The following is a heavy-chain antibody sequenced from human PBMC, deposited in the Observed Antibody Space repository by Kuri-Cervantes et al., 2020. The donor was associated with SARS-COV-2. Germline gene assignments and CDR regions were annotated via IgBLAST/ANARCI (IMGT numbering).Heavy chain of an antibody. CDR2: ISAYNGNT. D-gene: IGHD4-17*01. V-gene: IGHV1-18*04. CDR3: ARDTGGDYGYWYFDL. CDR1: GYTFTSYG. Sequence: ASVKVSCKASGYTFTSYGISWVRQAPGQGLEWMGWISAYNGNTNYAQKLQGRVTMTTDTSTSKAYMELRSLRSDDTAVYYCARDTGGDYGYWYFDLWGRGTLVTVSS. J-gene: IGHJ2*01.